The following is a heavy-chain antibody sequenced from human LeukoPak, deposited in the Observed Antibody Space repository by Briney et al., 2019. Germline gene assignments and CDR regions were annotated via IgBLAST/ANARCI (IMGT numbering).Heavy chain of an antibody. J-gene: IGHJ5*02. CDR1: GYTFTSYY. D-gene: IGHD3-10*01. Sequence: ASVKVSCKASGYTFTSYYMHGVRQHPGQELEWMVIINPSGGSTSYAQKFQGRVTITTDNATSTVYMELSSLRSEATAVYYCAAGQGVSPFDPWGQGTLVTVSS. CDR2: INPSGGST. CDR3: AAGQGVSPFDP. V-gene: IGHV1-46*01.